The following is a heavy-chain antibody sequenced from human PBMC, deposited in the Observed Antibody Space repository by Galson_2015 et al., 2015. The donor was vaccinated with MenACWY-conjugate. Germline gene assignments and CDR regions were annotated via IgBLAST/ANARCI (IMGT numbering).Heavy chain of an antibody. Sequence: SLRLSCAASGLTFSNYWMTWVRQAPGKGLEWLTKIKEDGTDKYYVDSVRGRFTISRDNAKNSLYLQMNSLRDDDTAVYYCAKVRVGELLWSSRGSMDVWGQGTTVTVSS. J-gene: IGHJ6*02. CDR3: AKVRVGELLWSSRGSMDV. CDR1: GLTFSNYW. CDR2: IKEDGTDK. D-gene: IGHD3-10*01. V-gene: IGHV3-7*03.